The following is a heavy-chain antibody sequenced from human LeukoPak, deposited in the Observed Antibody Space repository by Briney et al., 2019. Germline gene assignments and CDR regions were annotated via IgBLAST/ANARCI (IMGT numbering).Heavy chain of an antibody. J-gene: IGHJ4*02. D-gene: IGHD3-22*01. CDR2: IIPIFGTA. V-gene: IGHV1-69*06. CDR3: AILNDYYDTSGYY. CDR1: GGTFSSYA. Sequence: GASVKVSCKASGGTFSSYAISWVRQAPGQGLEWMGGIIPIFGTANYAQKFQGRVTITADKSTSTAYMELTSLRSEDTAVYYCAILNDYYDTSGYYWGQGTLVTVSS.